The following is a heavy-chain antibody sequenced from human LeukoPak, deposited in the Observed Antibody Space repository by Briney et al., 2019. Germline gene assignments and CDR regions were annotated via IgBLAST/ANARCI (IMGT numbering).Heavy chain of an antibody. CDR1: GDSINNYY. V-gene: IGHV4-59*01. CDR2: ISTSGST. Sequence: SETLSLTCTVSGDSINNYYWSWIRQPPGKGLEWIGYISTSGSTNSNPSLKSRVTISVDTSMSQFSLKVTSVTAADTAVYYCARCSWSPAEGFYFDFWGQGTLVTVSS. CDR3: ARCSWSPAEGFYFDF. J-gene: IGHJ4*02. D-gene: IGHD1-14*01.